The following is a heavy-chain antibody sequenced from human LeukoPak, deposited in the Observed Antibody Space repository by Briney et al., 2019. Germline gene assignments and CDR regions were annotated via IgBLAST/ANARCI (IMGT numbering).Heavy chain of an antibody. J-gene: IGHJ4*02. D-gene: IGHD6-13*01. Sequence: PGGSLRLSCAASGFTFSDYEMNWVRQAPGKGLEWISYISSRGSTIYYADSVKGRLTISRDNAKNSLYLQMNSLRGEDTAVYYCAKEAAAGRHFDCWGQGTLVTVSS. CDR3: AKEAAAGRHFDC. CDR2: ISSRGSTI. V-gene: IGHV3-48*03. CDR1: GFTFSDYE.